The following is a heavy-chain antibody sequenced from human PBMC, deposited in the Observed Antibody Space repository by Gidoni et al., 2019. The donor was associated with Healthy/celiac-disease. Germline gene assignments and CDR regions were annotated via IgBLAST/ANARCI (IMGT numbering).Heavy chain of an antibody. V-gene: IGHV4-34*01. CDR1: GGSFSGYY. Sequence: QVQLQQWGAGLLKPSETLSLTCAVSGGSFSGYYWSWIRQPPGKGLEWIGEINHSGSTNYNPSLKSRVTISVDTSKNQFSLKLSSVTAADTAVYYCARGRGWYSTYWYFDLWGRGTLVTVSS. D-gene: IGHD6-19*01. CDR2: INHSGST. J-gene: IGHJ2*01. CDR3: ARGRGWYSTYWYFDL.